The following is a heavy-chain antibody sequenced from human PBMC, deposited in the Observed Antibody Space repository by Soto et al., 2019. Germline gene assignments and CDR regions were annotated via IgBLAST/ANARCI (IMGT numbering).Heavy chain of an antibody. CDR2: ISQSGNT. CDR3: ARAPTVSGSSQTRPDF. V-gene: IGHV4-34*01. CDR1: SGSFSGYY. J-gene: IGHJ4*02. Sequence: SETLSLTCSICSGSFSGYYWSWIRQPPGKGLEWIGEISQSGNTNYSPSLKSRVSISIDTSKKQFSLNLASVSAADTAVYYCARAPTVSGSSQTRPDFWGQGTLVTVSS. D-gene: IGHD6-6*01.